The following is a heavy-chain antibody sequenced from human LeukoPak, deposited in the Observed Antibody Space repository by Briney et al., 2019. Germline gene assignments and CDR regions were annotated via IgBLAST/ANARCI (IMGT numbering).Heavy chain of an antibody. CDR2: INPNSGGT. V-gene: IGHV1-2*02. CDR3: ATFPQRITMVRGGEGHDAFDI. J-gene: IGHJ3*02. D-gene: IGHD3-10*01. CDR1: GYTFTGYY. Sequence: ASVKVSCKASGYTFTGYYMHWVRQAPGQGLEWMGWINPNSGGTNYAQKFQGRVTMTRDTSTSTVYMELSSLRSEDTAVYYCATFPQRITMVRGGEGHDAFDIWGQGTMVTVSS.